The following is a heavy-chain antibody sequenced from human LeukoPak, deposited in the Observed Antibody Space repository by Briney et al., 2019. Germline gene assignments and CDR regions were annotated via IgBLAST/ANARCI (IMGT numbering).Heavy chain of an antibody. Sequence: ASVKVSCKASGYTFTGYYMHWVRQAPGQGLEWMGWINPNSGGTNYAQKFQGRVTMTRDTSISTAYMELSRLRSDDTAVYYCARGGIFVEVLRFLEWTMQGNWSDPWGQGTLVTVSS. J-gene: IGHJ5*02. D-gene: IGHD3-3*01. CDR2: INPNSGGT. CDR1: GYTFTGYY. V-gene: IGHV1-2*02. CDR3: ARGGIFVEVLRFLEWTMQGNWSDP.